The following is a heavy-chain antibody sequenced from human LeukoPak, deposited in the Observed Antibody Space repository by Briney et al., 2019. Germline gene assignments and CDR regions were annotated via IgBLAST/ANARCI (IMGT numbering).Heavy chain of an antibody. V-gene: IGHV3-30-3*01. CDR3: ARPSYCSSTSCYGGYYYYGMDV. CDR2: ISYDGSNK. CDR1: GGSIGSSP. J-gene: IGHJ6*02. D-gene: IGHD2-2*01. Sequence: LSLTCTVSGGSIGSSPYYWAWIRQPPGKGLEWVAVISYDGSNKYYADSVKGRFTISRDNSKNTLYLQMNSLRAEDTAVYYCARPSYCSSTSCYGGYYYYGMDVWGQGTTVTVSS.